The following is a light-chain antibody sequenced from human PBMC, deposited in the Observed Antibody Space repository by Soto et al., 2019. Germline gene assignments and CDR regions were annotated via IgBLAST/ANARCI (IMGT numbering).Light chain of an antibody. CDR1: SSDVGGYNY. CDR3: CSYTTTSTFV. Sequence: QSALTQPASVSGSPGQSITISCTGTSSDVGGYNYVSWNQQHPGKVPKLMIYEVFRRPSGISDRFSGSKSGNMASLTISGLQAEDEADYYCCSYTTTSTFVFGGGTKLTVL. J-gene: IGLJ2*01. CDR2: EVF. V-gene: IGLV2-14*03.